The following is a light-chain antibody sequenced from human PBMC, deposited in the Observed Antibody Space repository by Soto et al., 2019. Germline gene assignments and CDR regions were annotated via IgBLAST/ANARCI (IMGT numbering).Light chain of an antibody. V-gene: IGLV2-8*01. CDR1: TSDVGAYPY. CDR2: DVT. CDR3: TSYGSATNDVV. J-gene: IGLJ2*01. Sequence: QSVLTQPPSASGSPGQSVTISCTGTTSDVGAYPYVSWYQLHPGKAPKLLIYDVTKRPSGVHDRFSGSKSGTTAFLTVSGLQAEDEADYYCTSYGSATNDVVFGGGTKLTVL.